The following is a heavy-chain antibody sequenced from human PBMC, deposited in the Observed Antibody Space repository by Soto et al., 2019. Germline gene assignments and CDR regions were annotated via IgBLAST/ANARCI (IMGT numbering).Heavy chain of an antibody. CDR3: AKDLTRYGDSPNYYYYGMDV. CDR1: GFTFSSYA. CDR2: ISGSGGST. Sequence: GGSLRLSCAASGFTFSSYAMSWVRQAPGKGLEWVSAISGSGGSTYYADSVKGRFTISRDNSKNTLYLQMNSLRAEDTAVYYCAKDLTRYGDSPNYYYYGMDVWGQGTTVTVSS. D-gene: IGHD4-17*01. J-gene: IGHJ6*02. V-gene: IGHV3-23*01.